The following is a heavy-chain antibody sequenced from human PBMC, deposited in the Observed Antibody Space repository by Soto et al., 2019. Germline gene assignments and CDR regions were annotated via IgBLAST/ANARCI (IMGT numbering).Heavy chain of an antibody. CDR3: ARDWFGIDY. V-gene: IGHV1-18*01. CDR2: INPYNGNT. D-gene: IGHD3-16*01. Sequence: QVQLVQSGAEVKKPGASVKVSCKASGYTFTSYGISWVRQAPGQGLEWMGWINPYNGNTNYAQKLQGRVTMTTDTSTNTAYMEQRILRSDDTAVYYCARDWFGIDYWGQGTLVTVSS. CDR1: GYTFTSYG. J-gene: IGHJ4*02.